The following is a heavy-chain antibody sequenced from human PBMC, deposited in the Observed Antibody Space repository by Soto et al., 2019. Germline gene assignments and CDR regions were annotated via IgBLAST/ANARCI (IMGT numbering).Heavy chain of an antibody. V-gene: IGHV3-74*01. CDR2: INSDGSST. CDR3: ARDPSLQQLEALDV. D-gene: IGHD6-13*01. Sequence: VQLVESGGGLVQPGGSLRLSCAASGFTFSSYWLHLVRQAPGKVLVWVSRINSDGSSTSYADSVKGRFTISRDNAKNTLYLQMNSLRDEDTAVYYCARDPSLQQLEALDVWGQGTTVTVS. J-gene: IGHJ6*02. CDR1: GFTFSSYW.